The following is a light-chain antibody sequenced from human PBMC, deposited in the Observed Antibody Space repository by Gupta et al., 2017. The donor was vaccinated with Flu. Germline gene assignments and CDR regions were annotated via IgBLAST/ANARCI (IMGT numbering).Light chain of an antibody. CDR3: QVWDSSNNHVV. CDR2: ADS. V-gene: IGLV3-21*02. CDR1: NIGIKS. J-gene: IGLJ2*01. Sequence: YVLTQPPSVSVAPGQTARITCGGNNIGIKSVHWFQQRPGQAPVLVVYADSGRPSGIPERFSGSNSENTATLTITRVEAGDEADYYCQVWDSSNNHVVFGGGTKLTVL.